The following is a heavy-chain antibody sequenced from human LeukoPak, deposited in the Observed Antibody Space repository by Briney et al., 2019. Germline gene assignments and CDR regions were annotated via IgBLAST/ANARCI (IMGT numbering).Heavy chain of an antibody. J-gene: IGHJ4*02. D-gene: IGHD3-10*01. V-gene: IGHV3-7*01. CDR3: ARVPWSSVTILDY. CDR1: GFTFSSYW. Sequence: GGSLRLSCAASGFTFSSYWMSWVRQAPGKGLEWVANIKQDGSEEYYVDSVKGRFTISRDNAKNSLFLQMNSLRAEDTAVYYCARVPWSSVTILDYWGQGTLVTVSS. CDR2: IKQDGSEE.